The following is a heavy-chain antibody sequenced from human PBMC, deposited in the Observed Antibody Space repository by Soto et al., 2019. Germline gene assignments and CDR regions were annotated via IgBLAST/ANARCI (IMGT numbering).Heavy chain of an antibody. CDR1: GYTFTSYA. J-gene: IGHJ5*02. CDR3: ARGSLSVLEWLLPAGVWFDP. Sequence: GASVKVSCKASGYTFTSYAMHWVRQAPGQRLEWMGWINAGNGNTKYSQKFQGRVTITRDTSASTAYMELSSLRSEDTAVYYCARGSLSVLEWLLPAGVWFDPWGQGTLVTVSS. CDR2: INAGNGNT. D-gene: IGHD3-3*01. V-gene: IGHV1-3*01.